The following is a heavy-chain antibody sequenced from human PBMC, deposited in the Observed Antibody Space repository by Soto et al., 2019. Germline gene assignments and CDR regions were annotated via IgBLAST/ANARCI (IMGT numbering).Heavy chain of an antibody. CDR3: ARDRGDDILTGYHNYYYYYGMDV. Sequence: GGSLRLSCAASGFTFSSYAMHWVRQAPGKGLEWVAVISYDGSNKYYADSVKGRFTISRDNSKNTLYLQMNSLRAEDTAVYYCARDRGDDILTGYHNYYYYYGMDVWGQGTTVTVSS. D-gene: IGHD3-9*01. CDR2: ISYDGSNK. CDR1: GFTFSSYA. V-gene: IGHV3-30-3*01. J-gene: IGHJ6*02.